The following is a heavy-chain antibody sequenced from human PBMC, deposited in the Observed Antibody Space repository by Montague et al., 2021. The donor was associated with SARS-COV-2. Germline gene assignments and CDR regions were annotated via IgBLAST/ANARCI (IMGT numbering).Heavy chain of an antibody. Sequence: PALVKPTQTLTLTCTFSGFSLSTSGMCVSWIRQPPGKALEWLARIDWDDDKYCSTSLKTRLTISKDTSKNQVVLTMTNMDPVDTATYYCAHRRPLYYYDSSLSTFDYWGQGTLVTVSS. CDR3: AHRRPLYYYDSSLSTFDY. V-gene: IGHV2-70*12. CDR1: GFSLSTSGMC. J-gene: IGHJ4*02. D-gene: IGHD3-22*01. CDR2: IDWDDDK.